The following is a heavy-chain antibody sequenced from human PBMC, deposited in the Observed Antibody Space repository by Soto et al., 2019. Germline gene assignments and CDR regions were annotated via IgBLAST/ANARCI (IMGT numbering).Heavy chain of an antibody. J-gene: IGHJ6*02. Sequence: PSQTLSLTCAISGDSVSSYSAAWNWIRQSPSRGLEWLGRTYYRSKRYNDYAVSVRGRITINPDTSKNQFSLQLNSVTPEDTAVYYCARVLPDASDYYYYYGMDVWGQGTTV. CDR3: ARVLPDASDYYYYYGMDV. CDR2: TYYRSKRYN. D-gene: IGHD2-2*01. V-gene: IGHV6-1*01. CDR1: GDSVSSYSAA.